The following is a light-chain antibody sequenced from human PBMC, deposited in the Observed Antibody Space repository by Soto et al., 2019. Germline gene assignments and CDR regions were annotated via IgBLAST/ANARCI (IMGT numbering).Light chain of an antibody. CDR1: QGSRND. CDR2: AAS. CDR3: LQDYNYPLT. J-gene: IGKJ2*01. Sequence: AIQMTQSPSSLSASVGARVTITCRASQGSRNDLGWYQQKPGKAPKLLIYAASSSQSGVPSRFSGSGSGTDFTLTISSLQPEDFATYYCLQDYNYPLTFGQGTKLEIK. V-gene: IGKV1-6*01.